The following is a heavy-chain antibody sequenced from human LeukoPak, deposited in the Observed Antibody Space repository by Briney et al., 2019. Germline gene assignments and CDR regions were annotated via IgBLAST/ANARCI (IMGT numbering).Heavy chain of an antibody. CDR3: ARMIGSSSWYTQYYFDY. CDR1: GGSISSYY. D-gene: IGHD6-13*01. CDR2: IYYSGST. Sequence: PSETLSLTCTVSGGSISSYYWSWIRRPPGKGLEWIGYIYYSGSTNYIPSLKSRVTISVDTSKNQFSLKLSSVTAADTAVYYCARMIGSSSWYTQYYFDYWGQGTLVTVSS. V-gene: IGHV4-59*08. J-gene: IGHJ4*02.